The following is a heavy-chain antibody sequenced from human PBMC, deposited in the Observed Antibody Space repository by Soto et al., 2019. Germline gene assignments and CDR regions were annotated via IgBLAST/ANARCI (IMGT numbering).Heavy chain of an antibody. CDR1: GFTFSSYD. D-gene: IGHD6-19*01. CDR2: IGTAGDT. Sequence: EVQLVESGGGLVQPGGSLRLSCAASGFTFSSYDMHWVRQATGKGLEWVSAIGTAGDTYYPGSVKGRFTISRENAKNSLYLQMNSLRAGDTAVYYCARGKPGWPGYYYYGMDVWGQGTTVTVSS. V-gene: IGHV3-13*01. J-gene: IGHJ6*02. CDR3: ARGKPGWPGYYYYGMDV.